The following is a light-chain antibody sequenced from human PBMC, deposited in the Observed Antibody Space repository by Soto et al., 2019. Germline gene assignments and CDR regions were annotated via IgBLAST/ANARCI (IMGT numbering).Light chain of an antibody. CDR1: QSISGH. Sequence: EIVMTQSPATLSVSPGERATLSCRASQSISGHLAWYQQKPGQAPRLLIYAASTRATGVPARFSGSGSGTEFTLTINSLQSEDFAVYYCQQYHNWPPLTFGGGTKVEI. V-gene: IGKV3-15*01. J-gene: IGKJ4*01. CDR3: QQYHNWPPLT. CDR2: AAS.